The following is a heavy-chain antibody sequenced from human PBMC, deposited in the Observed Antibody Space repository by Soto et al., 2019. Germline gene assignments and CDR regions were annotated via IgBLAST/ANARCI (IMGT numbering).Heavy chain of an antibody. CDR1: GFTFSTYA. Sequence: QVPLVESGGGVVQPGRSLRLSCAASGFTFSTYAMHWVRQAPGKGLEWVAVISIDGRHKFYADSVRGRLTISRDDSLDAVYMQVYSLTAEDTAVYYCAKERRGGYRSGFDYWGQGTLVTVSS. V-gene: IGHV3-30*18. CDR2: ISIDGRHK. D-gene: IGHD3-22*01. J-gene: IGHJ4*02. CDR3: AKERRGGYRSGFDY.